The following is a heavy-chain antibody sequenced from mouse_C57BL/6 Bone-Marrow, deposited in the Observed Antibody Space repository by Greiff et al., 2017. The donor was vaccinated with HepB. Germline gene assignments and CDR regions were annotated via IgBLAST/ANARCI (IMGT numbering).Heavy chain of an antibody. CDR1: GFTFSSYA. D-gene: IGHD1-1*01. Sequence: EVQLVESGEGLVKPGGSLKLSCAASGFTFSSYAMSWVRQTPEKRLEWVAYISSGGDYIYYADTVKGRFTISRDNARNTLYLQMSSLKSEDTAMYYCTRDRPYYYGSSWYSDVWGTGTTVTVSS. V-gene: IGHV5-9-1*02. CDR3: TRDRPYYYGSSWYSDV. CDR2: ISSGGDYI. J-gene: IGHJ1*03.